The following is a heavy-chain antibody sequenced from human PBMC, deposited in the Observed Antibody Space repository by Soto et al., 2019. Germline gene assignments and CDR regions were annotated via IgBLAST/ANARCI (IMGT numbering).Heavy chain of an antibody. CDR3: ARTRMLYPYYYGSGSYYFDY. Sequence: SETLSLTCAVYGGSFSGYFWSGIRQPPGKGLEWIGEINHSGSTNYNPSLKSRVTISVDTSKNQFSLKLSSVTAADTAVYYCARTRMLYPYYYGSGSYYFDYWGQGTLGTVSS. D-gene: IGHD3-10*01. V-gene: IGHV4-34*01. CDR2: INHSGST. CDR1: GGSFSGYF. J-gene: IGHJ4*02.